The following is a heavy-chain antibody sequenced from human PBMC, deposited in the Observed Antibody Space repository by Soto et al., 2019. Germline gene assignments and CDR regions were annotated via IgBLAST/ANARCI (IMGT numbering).Heavy chain of an antibody. CDR1: GHTFSSYA. J-gene: IGHJ4*02. Sequence: GGSLRLSCVGSGHTFSSYAMSWVRQAPGKGLEWVSAISGSGGSTYYADSVKGRFTISRDNSKNTLYLQMNSLRAEDTAVYYCAKEWGPSSRYQDHFDYWGQGTLVTVSS. D-gene: IGHD6-13*01. CDR3: AKEWGPSSRYQDHFDY. CDR2: ISGSGGST. V-gene: IGHV3-23*01.